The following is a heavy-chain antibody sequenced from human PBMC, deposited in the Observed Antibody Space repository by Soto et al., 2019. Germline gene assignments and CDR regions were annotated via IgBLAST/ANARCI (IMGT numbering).Heavy chain of an antibody. Sequence: PGGSLRPSCAASGFTFSNYNMNWVRQAPGKGLEWVSSISSGSTYIYYADSVKGRFTISRDNAKNSLYLQMNSLRAEDTAVYYCAKEYSSSSWDVDYWGQGTLVTVSS. J-gene: IGHJ4*02. D-gene: IGHD6-6*01. CDR3: AKEYSSSSWDVDY. V-gene: IGHV3-21*01. CDR1: GFTFSNYN. CDR2: ISSGSTYI.